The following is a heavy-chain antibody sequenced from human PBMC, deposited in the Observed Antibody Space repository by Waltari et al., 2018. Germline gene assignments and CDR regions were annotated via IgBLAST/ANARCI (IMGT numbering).Heavy chain of an antibody. CDR1: GGTFSSYA. D-gene: IGHD3-3*01. CDR3: ARVDGVIYYYGMDV. CDR2: IIPMFGTA. Sequence: QVQLVQSGAEVKKPGSSVKVSCKASGGTFSSYALSWVRQAPGQGLEWMGGIIPMFGTANYAQKFQGRVTITADESTSTAYMELSSLRSEDTAVYYCARVDGVIYYYGMDVWGQGTTVTVSS. J-gene: IGHJ6*02. V-gene: IGHV1-69*01.